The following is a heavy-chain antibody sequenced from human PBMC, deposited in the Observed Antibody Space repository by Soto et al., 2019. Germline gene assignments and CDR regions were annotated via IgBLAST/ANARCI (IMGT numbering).Heavy chain of an antibody. J-gene: IGHJ6*02. V-gene: IGHV1-2*02. Sequence: ASVKVSCKASGYTFTGYYMHWVRQAPGQGLEWMGWINPNSGGTNYAQKFQGRVTMTRDTSISTAYMELSRLRSDDTAVYYCARALNVLLSFGELVDGMDVWGQGTTVTVSS. CDR2: INPNSGGT. CDR1: GYTFTGYY. CDR3: ARALNVLLSFGELVDGMDV. D-gene: IGHD3-10*01.